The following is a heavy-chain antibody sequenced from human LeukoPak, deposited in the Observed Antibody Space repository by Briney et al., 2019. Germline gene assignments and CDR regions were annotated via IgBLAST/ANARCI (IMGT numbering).Heavy chain of an antibody. J-gene: IGHJ4*02. CDR1: GFTFSSYA. D-gene: IGHD1-20*01. CDR3: AKDPSITGIRDPLYYFDY. V-gene: IGHV3-23*01. CDR2: ISGSGGST. Sequence: PGGSLRLSCAASGFTFSSYAMSWVRQAPGKGLEWVSAISGSGGSTYYADSVEGRFTISRDNSKNTLYLQMNSLRAEDTAVYYCAKDPSITGIRDPLYYFDYWGQGTLVTVSS.